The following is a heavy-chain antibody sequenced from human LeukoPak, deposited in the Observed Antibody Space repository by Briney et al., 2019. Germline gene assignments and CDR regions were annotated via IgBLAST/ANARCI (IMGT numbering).Heavy chain of an antibody. J-gene: IGHJ4*02. CDR3: ARDRGGFDY. Sequence: SVKVSCKASGGTFSSYAISWVRQAPGQGLEWMGGIIPIFGTANYAQKFQGRVTMTTDTSTSTAYMELRSLRSDDTAVYYCARDRGGFDYWGQGTLVTVSS. CDR1: GGTFSSYA. CDR2: IIPIFGTA. V-gene: IGHV1-69*05.